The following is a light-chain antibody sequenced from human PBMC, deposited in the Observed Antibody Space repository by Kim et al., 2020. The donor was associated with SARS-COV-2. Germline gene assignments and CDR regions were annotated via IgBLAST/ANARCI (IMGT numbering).Light chain of an antibody. Sequence: EIVLTQSPATLSLSPGERATLSCRASQSISSHLGWYQQKPGQAPRLFISDASNRATGIPSRFSGSGYGTDFTLTISSLQPEDFATYYCQQSYSTPYTFGQGTKLEI. V-gene: IGKV3-11*01. CDR1: QSISSH. J-gene: IGKJ2*01. CDR2: DAS. CDR3: QQSYSTPYT.